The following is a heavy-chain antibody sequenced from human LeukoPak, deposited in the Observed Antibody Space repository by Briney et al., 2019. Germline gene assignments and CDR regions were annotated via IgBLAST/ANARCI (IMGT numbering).Heavy chain of an antibody. CDR1: RFTVSSNY. J-gene: IGHJ6*03. D-gene: IGHD6-6*01. Sequence: GGSLRLSCAASRFTVSSNYMGWVRQAPGKGLEWVSAISGSGGSTYYADSVKGRFTISRDNSKNTLYLQMNSLRAEDTAVYYCAKGSSSSFYYYYMDVWGKGTTVTVSS. CDR2: ISGSGGST. V-gene: IGHV3-23*01. CDR3: AKGSSSSFYYYYMDV.